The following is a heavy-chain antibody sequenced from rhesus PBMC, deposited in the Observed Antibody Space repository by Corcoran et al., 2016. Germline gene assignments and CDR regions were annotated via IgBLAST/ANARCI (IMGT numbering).Heavy chain of an antibody. Sequence: EVQLVQSGAEVKTPGATVKITCKASGYPFTDHYRHWVRQAPGKGRGWRGRVDPDEGDDDSAQESPDRVTITAAMSTDTAYMELSSLRSADTAVYYCASDNSSSYRYFDLWGPGTPITISS. CDR1: GYPFTDHY. V-gene: IGHV1-111*02. CDR2: VDPDEGDD. J-gene: IGHJ2*01. CDR3: ASDNSSSYRYFDL. D-gene: IGHD6-19*01.